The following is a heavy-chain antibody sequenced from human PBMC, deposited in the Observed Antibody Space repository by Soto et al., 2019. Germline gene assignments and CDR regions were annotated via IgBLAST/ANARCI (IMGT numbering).Heavy chain of an antibody. CDR1: GFSLSTSGLG. J-gene: IGHJ4*02. Sequence: QITLKESGPTLVRPTQTLTLTCTFSGFSLSTSGLGGGWIRQPPGKALEWLALIYWNDDKRYSPSLKARLTITKDTSKNQVVLTMTNMDPVDTATYYCVHRPSGWYLFDYWGQGTLVTVSS. V-gene: IGHV2-5*01. CDR2: IYWNDDK. D-gene: IGHD6-19*01. CDR3: VHRPSGWYLFDY.